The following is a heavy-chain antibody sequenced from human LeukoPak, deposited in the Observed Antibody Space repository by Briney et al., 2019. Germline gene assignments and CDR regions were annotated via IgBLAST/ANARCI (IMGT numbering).Heavy chain of an antibody. CDR3: HYGGNSILDY. CDR1: GGSISSSSYY. V-gene: IGHV4-39*07. Sequence: TSSETLSLTCTVSGGSISSSSYYWGWIRQPPGKGLEWIGSIYYSGSTYYNPSLKSRVTISVDTSKNQFSLKLSSMTAADTAVYYCHYGGNSILDYWGQGTLVTVSS. D-gene: IGHD4-23*01. CDR2: IYYSGST. J-gene: IGHJ4*02.